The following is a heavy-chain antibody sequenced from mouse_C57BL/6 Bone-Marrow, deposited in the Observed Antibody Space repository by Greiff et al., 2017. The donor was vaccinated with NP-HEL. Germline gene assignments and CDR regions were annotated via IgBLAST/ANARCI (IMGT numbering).Heavy chain of an antibody. CDR1: GFTFSDYG. V-gene: IGHV5-15*01. CDR3: ARDYYGSSYEWYFDV. J-gene: IGHJ1*03. CDR2: ISNLAYSI. D-gene: IGHD1-1*01. Sequence: DVQLVESGGGLVQPGGSLKLSCAASGFTFSDYGMAWVRQAPRKGPEWVAFISNLAYSIYYADTVTGRFTISRENAKNTLYLEMSSLRSEDTAMYYCARDYYGSSYEWYFDVWGTGTTVTVSS.